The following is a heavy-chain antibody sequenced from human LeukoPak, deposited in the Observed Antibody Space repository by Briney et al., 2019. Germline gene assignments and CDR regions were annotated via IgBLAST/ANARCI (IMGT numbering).Heavy chain of an antibody. J-gene: IGHJ4*02. CDR1: GCTFYTDT. D-gene: IGHD6-19*01. V-gene: IGHV3-23*01. CDR2: LSDRRDTT. CDR3: AKGLGFFPQFDF. Sequence: GALTLSCTVSGCTFYTDTMSWSRHGPRKGLGLVSTLSDRRDTTYYADSVQGRFRISRDNSKGTLYLHMNTLRAEDTAFYYCAKGLGFFPQFDFWRRGTLVAVSS.